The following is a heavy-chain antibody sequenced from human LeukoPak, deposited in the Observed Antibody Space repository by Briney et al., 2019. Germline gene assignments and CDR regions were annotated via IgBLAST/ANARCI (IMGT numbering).Heavy chain of an antibody. CDR3: ARWGQTSGYYYVDN. CDR2: IKQDGSVK. CDR1: GYPFSNYA. J-gene: IGHJ4*02. V-gene: IGHV3-7*01. D-gene: IGHD5-12*01. Sequence: PGGSLRLSCVASGYPFSNYAMSWVRQPPGRGLEWVASIKQDGSVKYYVDSVRGRFTISRDNARNSLSLQMNSLGVEDTAVYFCARWGQTSGYYYVDNWGQGTLVTVSS.